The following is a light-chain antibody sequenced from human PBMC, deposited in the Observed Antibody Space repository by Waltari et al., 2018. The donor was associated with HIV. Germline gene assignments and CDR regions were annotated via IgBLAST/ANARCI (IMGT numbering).Light chain of an antibody. CDR3: AAWDDSLNGVV. CDR2: SNK. CDR1: SSNIGSNT. Sequence: QSVLTQPPSASGTPGQRVTISCSRSSSNIGSNTVNWYQQLPGTAPKLLIYSNKQRPSGVPDRFSGSKSGTSASLAISGLQSEDEADYYCAAWDDSLNGVVFGGGTKLTVL. V-gene: IGLV1-44*01. J-gene: IGLJ2*01.